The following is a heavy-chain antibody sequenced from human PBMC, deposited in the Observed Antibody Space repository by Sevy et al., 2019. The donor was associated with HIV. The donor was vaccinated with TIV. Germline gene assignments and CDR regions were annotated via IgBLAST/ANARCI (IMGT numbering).Heavy chain of an antibody. CDR3: ARYCRPITIFGVVVGMDV. J-gene: IGHJ6*02. CDR2: IKQDGSEK. Sequence: GGSLRLSCAASGFTFSSYWMSWVRQAPGKGLEWVANIKQDGSEKYYVDSVKGRFTISRDNAKNSLYLQMNSLRAEDTAVYYCARYCRPITIFGVVVGMDVWGQGTTVTVSS. D-gene: IGHD3-3*01. V-gene: IGHV3-7*03. CDR1: GFTFSSYW.